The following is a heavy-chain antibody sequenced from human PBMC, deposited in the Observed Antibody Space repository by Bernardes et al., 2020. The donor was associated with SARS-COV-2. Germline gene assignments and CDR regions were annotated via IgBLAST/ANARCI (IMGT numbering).Heavy chain of an antibody. Sequence: GGPLRLSCAASGFAYSSYAMSGVRQAPGKGLEWVSAISGSGGYTFYADSVKGRFTISRDNSKNTLYLQMNSLRAEDTAVYYCALLSKTSGSYTRFDYWGQRTLVTVSS. CDR3: ALLSKTSGSYTRFDY. CDR2: ISGSGGYT. V-gene: IGHV3-23*01. CDR1: GFAYSSYA. D-gene: IGHD1-26*01. J-gene: IGHJ4*02.